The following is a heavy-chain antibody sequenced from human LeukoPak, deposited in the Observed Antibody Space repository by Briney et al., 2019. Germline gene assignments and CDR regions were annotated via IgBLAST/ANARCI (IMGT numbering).Heavy chain of an antibody. CDR2: IYPGDSDT. D-gene: IGHD6-13*01. Sequence: GESLKISCKGSGYSFTSYWIGWVRQMPGKGLERMGIIYPGDSDTRYSPSFQGQVTISADKSISTAYLQWSSLKASDTAMYYCARQGGSSWYPNYYMDVWGKRTTVTVSS. J-gene: IGHJ6*03. V-gene: IGHV5-51*01. CDR3: ARQGGSSWYPNYYMDV. CDR1: GYSFTSYW.